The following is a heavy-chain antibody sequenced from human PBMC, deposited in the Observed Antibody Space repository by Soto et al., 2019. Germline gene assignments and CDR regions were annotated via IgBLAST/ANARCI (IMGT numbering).Heavy chain of an antibody. J-gene: IGHJ4*02. CDR3: ATLQLGREEVFDS. D-gene: IGHD1-1*01. V-gene: IGHV3-48*02. Sequence: EVQLVESGGGLVQPGGSLRLSCAASGFTLKNYSMNWVRQAPGKGLEWVSYISETSIAIYYRDSVKGRFTISRDNAKNTLYLQMNSLRDEDTAVYYCATLQLGREEVFDSWGQGTLVTVSS. CDR1: GFTLKNYS. CDR2: ISETSIAI.